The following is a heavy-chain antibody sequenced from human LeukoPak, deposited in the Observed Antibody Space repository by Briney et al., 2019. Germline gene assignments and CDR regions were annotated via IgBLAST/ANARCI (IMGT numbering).Heavy chain of an antibody. D-gene: IGHD2-15*01. J-gene: IGHJ4*02. CDR3: AKDVDGVRYCSGGSCYSNY. CDR2: IRQDGSAQ. Sequence: PGGSLRLSCAASGFIFSSYYMIWVRQAPGKGLEWVANIRQDGSAQFYADSVKGRFTISRDNAKNSLYLHMNSLRDEDTAVYYCAKDVDGVRYCSGGSCYSNYWGQGTLVTVSS. V-gene: IGHV3-7*03. CDR1: GFIFSSYY.